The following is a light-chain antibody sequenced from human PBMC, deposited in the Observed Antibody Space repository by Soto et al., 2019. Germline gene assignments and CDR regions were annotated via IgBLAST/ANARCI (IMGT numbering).Light chain of an antibody. Sequence: ETVLTQSPGTLSLSPGERATLSCRASQSVGGSSLAWYQQKPGQAPRLLIYDTSSSATDIPNRFSGSGSGTDFTLTISRLEPEDFAVYHCQQYGNPPWTFGQGTKLEIK. CDR3: QQYGNPPWT. CDR1: QSVGGSS. J-gene: IGKJ2*01. CDR2: DTS. V-gene: IGKV3-20*01.